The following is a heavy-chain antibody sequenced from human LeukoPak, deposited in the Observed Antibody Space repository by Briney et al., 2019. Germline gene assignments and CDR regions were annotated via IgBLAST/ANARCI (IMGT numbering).Heavy chain of an antibody. CDR1: GFTFSLYA. V-gene: IGHV3-23*01. CDR3: AKCSGDGYSYAYFDY. D-gene: IGHD5-18*01. CDR2: ISGSGGST. Sequence: GGSLRLSCAASGFTFSLYAMSWVRQAPGKGLEWVSAISGSGGSTYYADSAKGRFTISRDNAKNTLYLQMNSLRADDTAVYYCAKCSGDGYSYAYFDYWGQGTLVTVSS. J-gene: IGHJ4*02.